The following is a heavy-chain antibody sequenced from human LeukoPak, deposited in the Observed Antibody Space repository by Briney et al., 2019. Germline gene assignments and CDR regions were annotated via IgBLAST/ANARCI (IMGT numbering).Heavy chain of an antibody. CDR1: GFTFSNAW. D-gene: IGHD1-26*01. CDR2: IKSKTDGGTT. Sequence: PGGSLRLSCAASGFTFSNAWMSWVRQAPGKGLEWLGRIKSKTDGGTTDYAAPVKGRFTISRDDSQNTLYLQMNSLKTEDTAVYYCTTGAPRAYSGSYSNCWGQGTLVTVSS. CDR3: TTGAPRAYSGSYSNC. V-gene: IGHV3-15*01. J-gene: IGHJ4*02.